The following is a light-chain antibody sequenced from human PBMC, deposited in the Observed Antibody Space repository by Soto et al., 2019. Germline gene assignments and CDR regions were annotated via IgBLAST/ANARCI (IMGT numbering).Light chain of an antibody. CDR1: QSVRSN. Sequence: EIVMTQSPATLSVSPGERATLSCRASQSVRSNLAWYQQKPGQAHRLLIYGASTRATGIPARFSGIRSATDFTRTISNLQSEDFGLYYCQQYNNWAPTFDQGTRLEIK. CDR3: QQYNNWAPT. V-gene: IGKV3-15*01. J-gene: IGKJ5*01. CDR2: GAS.